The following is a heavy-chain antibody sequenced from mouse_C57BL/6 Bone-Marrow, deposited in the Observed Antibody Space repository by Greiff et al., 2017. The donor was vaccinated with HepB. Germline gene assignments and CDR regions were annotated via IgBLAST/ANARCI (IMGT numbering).Heavy chain of an antibody. J-gene: IGHJ4*01. CDR1: GYTFTSYW. CDR3: ARPGSSSTYYAMDY. CDR2: IDPSDSYT. D-gene: IGHD1-1*01. V-gene: IGHV1-69*01. Sequence: VKLQESGAELVMPGASVKLSCKASGYTFTSYWMHWVKQRPGQGLEWIGEIDPSDSYTNYNQKFKGKSTLTVDKSSSTAYMQLSSLTSEDSAVYYCARPGSSSTYYAMDYWGQGTSVTVSS.